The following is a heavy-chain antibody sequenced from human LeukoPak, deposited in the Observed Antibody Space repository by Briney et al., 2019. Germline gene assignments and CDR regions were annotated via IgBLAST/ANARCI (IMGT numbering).Heavy chain of an antibody. V-gene: IGHV4-61*02. CDR2: IYTSGST. CDR3: ARWLDDAFDI. Sequence: SETLSLTCTVSGSSISSGSYYWSWIRQPAGKGLEWIGRIYTSGSTNYNPSLKSRVTISVDTSKNQFSLKLSSVTAADTAVYYCARWLDDAFDIWGQGTMVTVSS. CDR1: GSSISSGSYY. D-gene: IGHD5-12*01. J-gene: IGHJ3*02.